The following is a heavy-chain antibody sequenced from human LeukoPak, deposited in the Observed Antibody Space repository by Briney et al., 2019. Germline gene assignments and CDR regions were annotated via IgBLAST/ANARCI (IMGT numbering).Heavy chain of an antibody. V-gene: IGHV3-7*01. J-gene: IGHJ6*03. CDR1: GFTFTTYW. D-gene: IGHD3-3*01. CDR2: IKQDGSEQ. CDR3: ARAFGDFWSGYYPSYYNYYMDV. Sequence: GGSLRLSCAASGFTFTTYWMGWVRQAPGKGLEWVANIKQDGSEQYYVDSVKGRFTISRDNAKNSLYLQMNSLRAEDTAVYHCARAFGDFWSGYYPSYYNYYMDVWGKGTTVTVSS.